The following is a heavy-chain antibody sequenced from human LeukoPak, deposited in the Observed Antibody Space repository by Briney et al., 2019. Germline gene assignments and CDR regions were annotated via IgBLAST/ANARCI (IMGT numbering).Heavy chain of an antibody. CDR3: ARLHGPIPY. CDR1: GGSISSYY. Sequence: SETLSLTCTVSGGSISSYYWSWIRQPPGKGLEWIGYIYTSGSTNYNPSLKSRVTISVDTSKNQFSLKLSSVTAADTAVYYCARLHGPIPYWGQGTLVTVSS. V-gene: IGHV4-4*09. J-gene: IGHJ4*02. CDR2: IYTSGST.